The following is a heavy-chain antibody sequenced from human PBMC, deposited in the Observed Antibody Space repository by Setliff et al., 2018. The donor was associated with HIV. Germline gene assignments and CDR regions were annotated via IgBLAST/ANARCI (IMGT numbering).Heavy chain of an antibody. CDR3: ARTRGYTYGYIDY. CDR1: GGSFSGYY. J-gene: IGHJ4*02. D-gene: IGHD5-18*01. CDR2: INHSGST. Sequence: SETLSLTCAVYGGSFSGYYWSWIRQPPGKGLEWIGEINHSGSTNYNPSLKTRVTIMVDTSKNQFSLKLSSVTAADTAVYYCARTRGYTYGYIDYWGQGTLVTVSS. V-gene: IGHV4-34*01.